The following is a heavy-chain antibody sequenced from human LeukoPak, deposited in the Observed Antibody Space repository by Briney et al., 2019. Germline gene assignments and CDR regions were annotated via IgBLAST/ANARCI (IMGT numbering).Heavy chain of an antibody. CDR2: IYHSGST. CDR1: GGSISSGGYY. V-gene: IGHV4-30-2*01. J-gene: IGHJ4*02. D-gene: IGHD6-6*01. CDR3: AREGQQLVPPFDY. Sequence: LSLTCTVSGGSISSGGYYWSWIRQPPGKGLEWIGYIYHSGSTYYNPSLKSRVTISVDRSKNQFSLKLSSVTAADTAVYYCAREGQQLVPPFDYWGQGTLVTVSS.